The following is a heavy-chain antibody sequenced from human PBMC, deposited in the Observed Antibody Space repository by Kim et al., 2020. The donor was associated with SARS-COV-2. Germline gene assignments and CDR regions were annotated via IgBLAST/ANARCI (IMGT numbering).Heavy chain of an antibody. D-gene: IGHD6-19*01. Sequence: TYYPGSVKGRFTISRENAKNSLYLQMHSLRAGDTAVYYCARGWSSGLVDYWGQGTLVTVSS. V-gene: IGHV3-13*01. CDR3: ARGWSSGLVDY. J-gene: IGHJ4*02. CDR2: T.